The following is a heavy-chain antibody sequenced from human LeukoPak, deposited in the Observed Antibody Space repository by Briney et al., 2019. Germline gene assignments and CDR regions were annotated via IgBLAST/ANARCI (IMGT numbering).Heavy chain of an antibody. J-gene: IGHJ4*02. CDR3: ARGETSSYDY. V-gene: IGHV3-53*01. CDR2: IYSGGNT. D-gene: IGHD2-2*01. CDR1: GFTFSSYS. Sequence: GGSLRLSCAASGFTFSSYSMNWVRQAPGKGLEWVSVIYSGGNTYYADSVKGRFTISRDNSKNTVYLQMNSLRAEDTAVYYCARGETSSYDYWGQGTLVTVSS.